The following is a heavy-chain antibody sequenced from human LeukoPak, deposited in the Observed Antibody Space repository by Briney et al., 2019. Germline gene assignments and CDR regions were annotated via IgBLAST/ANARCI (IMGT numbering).Heavy chain of an antibody. CDR1: GFTFDDYA. J-gene: IGHJ4*02. Sequence: GGSLRLSCAASGFTFDDYAMHWVRQAPGEGLEWVSGISWNSGSIGYADSVKGRFTISRDNAKNSLYLQMNSLRAEDTALYYCARRGGGIRPEDYWGQGTLVTVSS. CDR3: ARRGGGIRPEDY. D-gene: IGHD1-14*01. V-gene: IGHV3-9*01. CDR2: ISWNSGSI.